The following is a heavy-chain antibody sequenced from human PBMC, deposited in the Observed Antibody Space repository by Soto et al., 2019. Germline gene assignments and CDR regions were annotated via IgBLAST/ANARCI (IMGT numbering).Heavy chain of an antibody. CDR2: FYYSGST. J-gene: IGHJ6*03. CDR3: ARLGYCSGGSCPRDYYYYMDV. CDR1: GGSISNYD. D-gene: IGHD2-15*01. V-gene: IGHV4-59*01. Sequence: SETLSLTCTVSGGSISNYDWSWIRQSPGKGLEWIGYFYYSGSTNYNPSLKSRVTISVDTSKNQFSLKLNSVTAADTAVYYCARLGYCSGGSCPRDYYYYMDVWGKGTTVTVSS.